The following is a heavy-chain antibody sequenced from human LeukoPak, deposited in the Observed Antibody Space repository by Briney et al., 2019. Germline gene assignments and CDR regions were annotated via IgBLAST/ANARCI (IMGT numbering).Heavy chain of an antibody. Sequence: ASVNVSCKASGGTFSSYAISWVRQAPGQGLEWMGGIIPIFGTANYAQKFQGRVTITADESTSTAYMELSSLRSEDTAVYYCARTWTFNRDGYNHYYFDYWGQGTLVTVSS. CDR2: IIPIFGTA. J-gene: IGHJ4*02. D-gene: IGHD5-24*01. CDR1: GGTFSSYA. CDR3: ARTWTFNRDGYNHYYFDY. V-gene: IGHV1-69*13.